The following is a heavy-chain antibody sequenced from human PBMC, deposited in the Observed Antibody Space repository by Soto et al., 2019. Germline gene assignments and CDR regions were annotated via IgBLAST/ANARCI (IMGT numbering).Heavy chain of an antibody. CDR1: GGSISSYY. J-gene: IGHJ6*03. CDR2: IYYSGST. V-gene: IGHV4-59*01. CDR3: ARGYYGSGSYYNYYYYYMDV. Sequence: PSETLSLTCTVSGGSISSYYWSWIRQPPGKGLEWIGYIYYSGSTNYNPSLKSRVTISVDTSKNQFSLKLSSVTAADTAVYYCARGYYGSGSYYNYYYYYMDVWGKGTTVTVSS. D-gene: IGHD3-10*01.